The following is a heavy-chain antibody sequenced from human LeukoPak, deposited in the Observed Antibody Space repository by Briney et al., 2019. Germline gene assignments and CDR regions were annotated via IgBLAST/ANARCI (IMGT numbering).Heavy chain of an antibody. D-gene: IGHD1-1*01. V-gene: IGHV4-61*01. CDR3: ARARPGNDGGNFDY. CDR2: IYYSGRT. Sequence: PSETLSLTCTVSGGSVSSGSYYWSWIRQPPGKGLEWIGYIYYSGRTNYNPSLKSRVTISVDTSKSQFSLILSSVTAADTAVYYCARARPGNDGGNFDYWGQGTLVTVSS. J-gene: IGHJ4*02. CDR1: GGSVSSGSYY.